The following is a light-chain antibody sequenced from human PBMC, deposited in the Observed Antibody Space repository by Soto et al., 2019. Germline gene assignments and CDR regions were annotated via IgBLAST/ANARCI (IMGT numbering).Light chain of an antibody. J-gene: IGKJ5*01. CDR3: QQANSFPIT. V-gene: IGKV1-12*01. Sequence: IHLPGPQSSVSAAVGGTGTSTCRASQGLKFLAWYQQKPGKAPRLLIYEATNLQSGVPPRFSGSGSGTDFTLTISSLQPEDFATYFCQQANSFPITFGQGTRLE. CDR1: QGLKF. CDR2: EAT.